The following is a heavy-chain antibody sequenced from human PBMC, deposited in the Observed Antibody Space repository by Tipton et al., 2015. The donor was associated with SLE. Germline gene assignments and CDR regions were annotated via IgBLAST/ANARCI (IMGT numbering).Heavy chain of an antibody. CDR3: ANTHCSGGSCYSVY. CDR2: VDYIGST. V-gene: IGHV4-59*12. J-gene: IGHJ4*02. CDR1: GGSISTYY. D-gene: IGHD2-15*01. Sequence: TLSLTCTVSGGSISTYYWNWIRQSPGKGLEWIGYVDYIGSTNYNPSLKSRVTISVDKSKNQFSLNLNSVTAADTAVYYCANTHCSGGSCYSVYWGQGTLVTVTS.